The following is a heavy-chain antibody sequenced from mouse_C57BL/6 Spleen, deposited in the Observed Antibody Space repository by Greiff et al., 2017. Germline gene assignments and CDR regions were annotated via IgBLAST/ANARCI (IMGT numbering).Heavy chain of an antibody. CDR1: GYTFTDYN. CDR3: ARTAYDYDHYFDY. V-gene: IGHV1-18*01. Sequence: VQLQQSGPELVKPGASVKIPCKASGYTFTDYNMDWVKQSHGKSLEWIGDINPNNGGTIYNQKFKGKATLTVDKSSSTAYMELRSLTSEDTAVYYCARTAYDYDHYFDYWGQGTTLTVSS. J-gene: IGHJ2*01. CDR2: INPNNGGT. D-gene: IGHD2-4*01.